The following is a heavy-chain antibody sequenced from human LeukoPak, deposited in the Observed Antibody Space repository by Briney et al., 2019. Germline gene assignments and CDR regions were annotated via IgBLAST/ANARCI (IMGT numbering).Heavy chain of an antibody. CDR3: ARRVSAIFGVVIIEPRYGMDV. J-gene: IGHJ6*02. Sequence: GGSLRLSCAASGFTFSSYAMSWVRQAPGKGLEWISAISGSGGSTYYADSVKGRFTISRDNAKNSLYLQMNSLRAEDTAVYYCARRVSAIFGVVIIEPRYGMDVWGQGTTVTVSS. D-gene: IGHD3-3*01. V-gene: IGHV3-23*01. CDR1: GFTFSSYA. CDR2: ISGSGGST.